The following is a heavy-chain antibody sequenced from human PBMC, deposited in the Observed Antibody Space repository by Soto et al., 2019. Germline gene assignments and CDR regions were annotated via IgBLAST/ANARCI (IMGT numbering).Heavy chain of an antibody. J-gene: IGHJ3*02. CDR3: AAFSRFGVEADAFDI. D-gene: IGHD3-3*01. V-gene: IGHV1-58*02. Sequence: GASVKVSCKASGFTFTSSAMQWVRQARGQRLEWIGWIVVGSGNTNYAQKFQERVTITRDMSTSTAYMELSSLRSEDTAVYYCAAFSRFGVEADAFDIWGQGTMVTVSS. CDR2: IVVGSGNT. CDR1: GFTFTSSA.